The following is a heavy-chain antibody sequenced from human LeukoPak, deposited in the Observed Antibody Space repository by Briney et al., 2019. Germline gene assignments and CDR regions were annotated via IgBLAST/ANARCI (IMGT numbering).Heavy chain of an antibody. Sequence: RGSLRLSCVVSGFTFSESWMSWVRQAPGKGLGWVASLNLDGSDKYYVDSVKGRFTISRDNAKNSLYLQMDSLRVEDTAVYYCARDPPPSYYYDSSGYYDYWGQGTLVTVSS. CDR2: LNLDGSDK. V-gene: IGHV3-7*03. D-gene: IGHD3-22*01. CDR1: GFTFSESW. CDR3: ARDPPPSYYYDSSGYYDY. J-gene: IGHJ4*02.